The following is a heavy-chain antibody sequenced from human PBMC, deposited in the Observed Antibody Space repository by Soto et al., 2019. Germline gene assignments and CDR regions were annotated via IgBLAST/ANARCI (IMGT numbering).Heavy chain of an antibody. J-gene: IGHJ4*02. CDR3: ARDVYEILGRVVRRLDS. Sequence: GGSLRLSCAASGFTFSRYGMHWVRQAPGEGLEWVSLTSYGGSDEWYADSVKGRFTISRDNSKNTLYLQMNSLRAEDTAVYYCARDVYEILGRVVRRLDSWGQGTLVTVSS. D-gene: IGHD2-8*01. CDR1: GFTFSRYG. V-gene: IGHV3-30*03. CDR2: TSYGGSDE.